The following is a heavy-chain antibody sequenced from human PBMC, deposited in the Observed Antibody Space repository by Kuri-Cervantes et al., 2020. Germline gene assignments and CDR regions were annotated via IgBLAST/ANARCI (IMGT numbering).Heavy chain of an antibody. CDR3: ARDSCGGDCYSGEFDY. CDR2: IIPIFGTA. D-gene: IGHD2-21*02. J-gene: IGHJ4*02. CDR1: GYTFTSYG. Sequence: SVKVSCKASGYTFTSYGISWVRQAPGQGLEWMGGIIPIFGTANYAQKFQGRVTITADKFTSTAYMELSSLRSEDTAVYYCARDSCGGDCYSGEFDYWGQGTLVTVSS. V-gene: IGHV1-69*06.